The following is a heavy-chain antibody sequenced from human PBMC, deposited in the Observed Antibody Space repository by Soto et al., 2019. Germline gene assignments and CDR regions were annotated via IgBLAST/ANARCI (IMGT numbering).Heavy chain of an antibody. V-gene: IGHV4-59*01. CDR3: ARDGYDGSGSPYPAY. D-gene: IGHD3-10*01. J-gene: IGHJ4*02. Sequence: SETLSLTCSVSGLSMSEYFWSWLRHSPGKGLEWIGYIYYLGSTDYNPSLKSRVTISVDTSKRQFSLRLTSVTAADTAVYYCARDGYDGSGSPYPAYWGPGTQVTVSS. CDR1: GLSMSEYF. CDR2: IYYLGST.